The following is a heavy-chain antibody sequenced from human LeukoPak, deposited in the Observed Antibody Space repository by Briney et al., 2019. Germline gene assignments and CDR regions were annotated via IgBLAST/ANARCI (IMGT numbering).Heavy chain of an antibody. J-gene: IGHJ4*02. V-gene: IGHV1-18*01. CDR1: GYTFTSYG. Sequence: ASVKVSCKASGYTFTSYGISWVRQAPGQGLEWMGWISAYNGDTVYAQNLQGRVTMTTETSTSTAYMELRSLRSDDTAVYYCARAPSGTEAGPGDYWGQGTLVTVSS. CDR2: ISAYNGDT. CDR3: ARAPSGTEAGPGDY. D-gene: IGHD6-13*01.